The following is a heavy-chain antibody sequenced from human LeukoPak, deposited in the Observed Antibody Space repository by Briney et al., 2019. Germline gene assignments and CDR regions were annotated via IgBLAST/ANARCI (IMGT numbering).Heavy chain of an antibody. Sequence: GGSLRLSCAASGFTFGSYAMSWVRQAPGKGLEWVSSLNSNGGATYYSDSAKGRLTSSRDNSKNTLYLQMHSLRAEDTAVYYCAKATYSGSFPYFDYWGQGTLVTVSS. V-gene: IGHV3-23*01. D-gene: IGHD1-26*01. CDR1: GFTFGSYA. J-gene: IGHJ4*02. CDR2: LNSNGGAT. CDR3: AKATYSGSFPYFDY.